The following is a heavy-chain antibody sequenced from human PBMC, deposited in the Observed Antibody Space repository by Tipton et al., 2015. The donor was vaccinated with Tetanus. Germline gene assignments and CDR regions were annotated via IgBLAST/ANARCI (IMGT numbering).Heavy chain of an antibody. CDR2: IYYSGTT. V-gene: IGHV4-39*01. D-gene: IGHD3-3*01. J-gene: IGHJ5*02. CDR3: ASSHYDFWSGYLNWFDP. CDR1: GGSISSFNYY. Sequence: TLSLTCTVSGGSISSFNYYWGWIRQPPGKGLEWIGSIYYSGTTYSNPSLGSRVTMSVDTSKIQFSLKVSSVTAADTAVYYCASSHYDFWSGYLNWFDPWGQGTLVTVSS.